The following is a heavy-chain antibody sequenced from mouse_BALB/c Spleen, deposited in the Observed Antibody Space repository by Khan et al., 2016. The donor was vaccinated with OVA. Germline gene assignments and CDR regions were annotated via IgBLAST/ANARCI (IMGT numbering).Heavy chain of an antibody. Sequence: VQLQESGPGLVAPSQSLSITCTVSGFSLTSYGVHWVRQPPGKGLEWLGVIWAGGSTNYNSALMSRLSISKDNSKGQVFLKRNSLQTDDTAMYYGARLEDIWGQGTTLTVSS. V-gene: IGHV2-9*02. CDR1: GFSLTSYG. CDR2: IWAGGST. D-gene: IGHD1-3*01. CDR3: ARLEDI. J-gene: IGHJ2*01.